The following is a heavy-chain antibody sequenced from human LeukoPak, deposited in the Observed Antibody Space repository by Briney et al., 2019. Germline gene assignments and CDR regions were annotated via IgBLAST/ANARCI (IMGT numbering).Heavy chain of an antibody. CDR2: ISSSSSTI. V-gene: IGHV3-48*01. Sequence: GGSLRLSCAASGFTFSSYSMNWVRQAPGKGLEWVSYISSSSSTIYYADSVKGRFTISRDNAKNSLYLQMNSLRAEDTAVYYCATIEAAGIDYWGQGTLVAVSS. D-gene: IGHD6-13*01. CDR3: ATIEAAGIDY. CDR1: GFTFSSYS. J-gene: IGHJ4*02.